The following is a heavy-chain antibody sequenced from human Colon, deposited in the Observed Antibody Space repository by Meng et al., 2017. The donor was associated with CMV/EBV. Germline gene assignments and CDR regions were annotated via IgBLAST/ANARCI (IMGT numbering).Heavy chain of an antibody. CDR1: GLTFTSYD. CDR3: ARDRWFTF. J-gene: IGHJ4*02. Sequence: EGRVLGSGGGLVQPGGSMRLSCAASGLTFTSYDMSWVRQAPGKGLEWVSTIGRGSGANYADSVKGRFTMSRDNSKNTVYLEMNNLRAEDTAIYYCARDRWFTFWGQGVLVTVSS. V-gene: IGHV3-23*01. CDR2: IGRGSGA. D-gene: IGHD2-15*01.